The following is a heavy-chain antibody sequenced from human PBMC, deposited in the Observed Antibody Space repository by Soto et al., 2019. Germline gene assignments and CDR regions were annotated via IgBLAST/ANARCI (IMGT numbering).Heavy chain of an antibody. V-gene: IGHV1-3*01. CDR2: INAGNGNT. CDR1: GHTFTSYA. J-gene: IGHJ4*02. D-gene: IGHD6-19*01. CDR3: ARDFPRYSSGWYFGY. Sequence: ASVKVSCKASGHTFTSYAMHWVRQAPGQRLEWMGWINAGNGNTKYSQKFQGRVTITRDTSASTAYMELSSLRSEDTAVYYCARDFPRYSSGWYFGYWGQGTLVTVSS.